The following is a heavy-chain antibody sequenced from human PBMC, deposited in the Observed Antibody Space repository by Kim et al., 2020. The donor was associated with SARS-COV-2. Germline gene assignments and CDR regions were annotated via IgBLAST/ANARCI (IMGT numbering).Heavy chain of an antibody. Sequence: GGSLRLSCAASGFTFSNFGMSWVRQAPGKGLAWVSAISNSADATNYADSVKGRFTISRDDSKNTLFLQMNFLRADDTAVYYCAKRIGTVTDTSQFVFDFWGQGTLVTVSS. J-gene: IGHJ4*02. D-gene: IGHD4-17*01. V-gene: IGHV3-23*01. CDR1: GFTFSNFG. CDR2: ISNSADAT. CDR3: AKRIGTVTDTSQFVFDF.